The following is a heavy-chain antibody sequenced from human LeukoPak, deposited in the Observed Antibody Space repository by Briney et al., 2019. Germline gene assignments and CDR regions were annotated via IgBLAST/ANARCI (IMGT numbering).Heavy chain of an antibody. CDR3: ARGVPKTSYYYYYMDV. CDR1: GFTFSSYE. V-gene: IGHV3-30*04. J-gene: IGHJ6*03. D-gene: IGHD4-11*01. CDR2: ISYDGSNK. Sequence: GGSLRLSCAASGFTFSSYEMNWVRQAPGKGLEWVAVISYDGSNKYYADSVKGRFSISRVNSKNTLYLQMNSLRAEDTAVYYCARGVPKTSYYYYYMDVWGKGTTVTVSS.